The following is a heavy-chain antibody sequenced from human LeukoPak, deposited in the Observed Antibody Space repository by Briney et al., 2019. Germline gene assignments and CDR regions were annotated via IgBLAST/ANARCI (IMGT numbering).Heavy chain of an antibody. D-gene: IGHD3-22*01. Sequence: GASVKVSCKASGYTFTGYYMHWVRQAPGQGLEWMGWVNPNSGGTNYAQKFQGGVTMTRDTSISTAYMELSRLRSDDTAVYYCARLGYYDSSEDIWGQGTMVTVSS. V-gene: IGHV1-2*02. J-gene: IGHJ3*02. CDR2: VNPNSGGT. CDR3: ARLGYYDSSEDI. CDR1: GYTFTGYY.